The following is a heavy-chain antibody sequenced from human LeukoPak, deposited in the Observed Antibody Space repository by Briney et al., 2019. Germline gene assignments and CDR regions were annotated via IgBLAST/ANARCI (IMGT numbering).Heavy chain of an antibody. V-gene: IGHV4-38-2*02. D-gene: IGHD3-9*01. CDR2: IYHSGST. J-gene: IGHJ3*02. CDR1: GYSISSGYF. Sequence: PSETLSLTCTVSGYSISSGYFWGWIRQPPGKGLEWIGSIYHSGSTYYNPSLKSRVTISVDTSKNQFSLKLSSVTAADTAVYYCARGTVLRYFDWLPETNRFDIWGQGTMVTVSS. CDR3: ARGTVLRYFDWLPETNRFDI.